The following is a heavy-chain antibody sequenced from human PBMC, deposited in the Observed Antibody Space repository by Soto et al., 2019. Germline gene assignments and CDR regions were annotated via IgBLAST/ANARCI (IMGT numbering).Heavy chain of an antibody. D-gene: IGHD3-10*01. CDR2: IIPIFGTA. J-gene: IGHJ6*02. V-gene: IGHV1-69*06. CDR1: GGTFSSYA. CDR3: ARGCLMVRGVSLPRRKSLLYLRMDV. Sequence: QVQLVQSGAEVKKPGSSVKVSCTASGGTFSSYAISWVRQAPGQGLEWMGGIIPIFGTANYAQKFQGRVTITADKSTSRADMELSSLRSEDTAVKYCARGCLMVRGVSLPRRKSLLYLRMDVWGQGTTGNGS.